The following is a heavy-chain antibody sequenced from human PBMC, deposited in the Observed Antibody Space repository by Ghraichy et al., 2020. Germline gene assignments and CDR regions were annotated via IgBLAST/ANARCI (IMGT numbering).Heavy chain of an antibody. D-gene: IGHD6-19*01. Sequence: GGSLRLSCAASGFTFSSYAMHWVRQAPGKGLEWVAVISYDGSNKYYADSVKGRFTISRDNSKNTLYLQMNSLRAEDTAVYYCARESGGSGWPDWGQGTLVTVSS. J-gene: IGHJ4*02. CDR1: GFTFSSYA. V-gene: IGHV3-30-3*01. CDR2: ISYDGSNK. CDR3: ARESGGSGWPD.